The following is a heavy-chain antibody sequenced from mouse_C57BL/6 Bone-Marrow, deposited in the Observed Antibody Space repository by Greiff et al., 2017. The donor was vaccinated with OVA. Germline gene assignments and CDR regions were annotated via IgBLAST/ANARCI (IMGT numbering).Heavy chain of an antibody. CDR3: ARQGITTASY. D-gene: IGHD1-2*01. J-gene: IGHJ3*01. CDR2: ISSGGSYT. Sequence: DVKLVESGGDLVKPGGSLKLSCAASGFTFSSYGMSWVRQTPDKRLEWVATISSGGSYTYYPDSVKGRFTISRDNAKNTLYLQMSSLKSEDTAMYYCARQGITTASYWGQGTLVTVSA. V-gene: IGHV5-6*02. CDR1: GFTFSSYG.